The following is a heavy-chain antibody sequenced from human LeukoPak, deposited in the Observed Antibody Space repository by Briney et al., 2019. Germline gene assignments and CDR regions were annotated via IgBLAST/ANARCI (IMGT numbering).Heavy chain of an antibody. CDR3: ARRRGSGTQLWRYDGFDI. CDR2: AHYGGNT. CDR1: GGSISDYY. J-gene: IGHJ3*02. V-gene: IGHV4-59*01. D-gene: IGHD5-18*01. Sequence: SETLSLTCTVSGGSISDYYCSWIRQPPGKGLEWVGYAHYGGNTDYNPSLKSRVTISVDTAKNQFSLKSRSVTAADTAVYYCARRRGSGTQLWRYDGFDIWGQGTVVTVSS.